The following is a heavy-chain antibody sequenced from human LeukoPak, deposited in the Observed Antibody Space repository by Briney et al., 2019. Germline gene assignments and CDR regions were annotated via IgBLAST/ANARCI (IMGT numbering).Heavy chain of an antibody. V-gene: IGHV3-23*01. CDR2: ISGSGGST. CDR3: AKTGPLGYCSGGSCYHTPHYYYYGMDV. Sequence: GASVKVSCKASGGTFSSYAMSWVRQAPGKGLEWVSAISGSGGSTYYADSVKGRFTISRDNSKNTLYLQMNSLRAEDTAVYYRAKTGPLGYCSGGSCYHTPHYYYYGMDVWGQGTTVTVSS. J-gene: IGHJ6*02. D-gene: IGHD2-15*01. CDR1: GGTFSSYA.